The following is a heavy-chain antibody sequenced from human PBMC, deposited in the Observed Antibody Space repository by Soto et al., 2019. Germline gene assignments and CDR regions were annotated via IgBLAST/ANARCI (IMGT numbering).Heavy chain of an antibody. CDR1: GYTFTSYG. Sequence: GASVKVSCKASGYTFTSYGISCVRQAPGQGLEWMGWINVYNGNTNYAQKLQGRVTMTTDTSTSTAYLDLRSLRSDDTAVYFCARATSRGEYDYWGQGTLVTVSS. J-gene: IGHJ4*02. V-gene: IGHV1-18*01. CDR2: INVYNGNT. D-gene: IGHD3-10*01. CDR3: ARATSRGEYDY.